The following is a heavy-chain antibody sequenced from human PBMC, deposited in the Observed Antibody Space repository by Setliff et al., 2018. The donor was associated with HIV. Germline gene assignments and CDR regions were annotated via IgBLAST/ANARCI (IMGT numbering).Heavy chain of an antibody. Sequence: SVKVSSKASGGTFSSYPITWVRQAPGQGLEWMGGIIPMFGTANYAQKFQGRVTITADASTKTAYMELSGLRSEDTAVYYCARGADGDFHYYMDVWGKGTTVTVSS. D-gene: IGHD3-10*01. CDR3: ARGADGDFHYYMDV. J-gene: IGHJ6*03. V-gene: IGHV1-69*13. CDR1: GGTFSSYP. CDR2: IIPMFGTA.